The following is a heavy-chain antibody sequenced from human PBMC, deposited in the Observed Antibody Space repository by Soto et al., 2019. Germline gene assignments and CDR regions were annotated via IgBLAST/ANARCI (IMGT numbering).Heavy chain of an antibody. J-gene: IGHJ4*02. CDR1: GGSFSGYY. Sequence: SETLSLTCAVYGGSFSGYYWSWIRQPPGKGLEWIGEINHSGSTNYNPSLKSRVTISVDTSKNQFSLKLSSVTAADTAAYYCARNIAGHFDYWGQGTLVTVSS. CDR3: ARNIAGHFDY. V-gene: IGHV4-34*01. D-gene: IGHD6-13*01. CDR2: INHSGST.